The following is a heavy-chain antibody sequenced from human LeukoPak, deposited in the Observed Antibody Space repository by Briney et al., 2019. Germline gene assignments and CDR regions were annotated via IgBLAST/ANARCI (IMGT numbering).Heavy chain of an antibody. J-gene: IGHJ4*02. Sequence: PGGSLRLSCAASGFTFSSYWMHWVRQAPGRGLRWVSRINSDGSSISYADSVKGRFTISRDNAKNTLYLQMNSLRAEDTAVYYCSRVFYISPYYDSSGYYAGWGQGTLVTVSS. CDR2: INSDGSSI. V-gene: IGHV3-74*01. D-gene: IGHD3-22*01. CDR3: SRVFYISPYYDSSGYYAG. CDR1: GFTFSSYW.